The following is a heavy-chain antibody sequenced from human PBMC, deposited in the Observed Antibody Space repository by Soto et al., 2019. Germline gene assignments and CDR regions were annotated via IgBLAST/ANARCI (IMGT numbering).Heavy chain of an antibody. CDR3: AKDHYGDSKLGDY. D-gene: IGHD4-17*01. J-gene: IGHJ4*02. V-gene: IGHV3-23*01. CDR2: ISGSGGST. CDR1: GFTFSSYA. Sequence: SGGSLRRSCAASGFTFSSYAMSWVRQAPGKGLEWVSAISGSGGSTYYADSVKGRFTISRDNSKNTLYLQMNSLRAEDTAVYYCAKDHYGDSKLGDYWGQGTLVTVSS.